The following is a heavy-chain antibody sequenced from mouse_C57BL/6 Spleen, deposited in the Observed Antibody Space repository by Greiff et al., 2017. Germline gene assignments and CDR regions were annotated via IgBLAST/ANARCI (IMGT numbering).Heavy chain of an antibody. Sequence: QVQLQQPGAELVRPGSSVKLSCKASGYTFTSYWMHWVKQRPIQGLEWIGNIDPSDSETHYNQKLKDNATLTVDKSSSTAYMQLSSLTSEDSAFYNDAKGGSKIAMCYWGQGASVSVSS. CDR3: AKGGSKIAMCY. V-gene: IGHV1-52*01. CDR2: IDPSDSET. CDR1: GYTFTSYW. D-gene: IGHD2-5*01. J-gene: IGHJ4*01.